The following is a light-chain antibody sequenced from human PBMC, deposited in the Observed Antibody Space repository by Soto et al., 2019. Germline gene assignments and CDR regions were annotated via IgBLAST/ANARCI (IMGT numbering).Light chain of an antibody. CDR2: EVS. J-gene: IGLJ1*01. V-gene: IGLV2-14*03. CDR1: SSDVGGYNY. CDR3: SSYASSSTS. Sequence: QSVLTQPASVSGSPGQSITISCTGTSSDVGGYNYVSWYQQHPGKAPKLMIYEVSNRPSGVSHRFSGSKSGNTASLTISGLQAEDEADYYCSSYASSSTSFGTGTKVTDL.